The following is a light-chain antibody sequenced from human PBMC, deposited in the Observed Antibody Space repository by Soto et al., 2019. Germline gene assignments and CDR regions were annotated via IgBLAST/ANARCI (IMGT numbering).Light chain of an antibody. Sequence: EIVLTQSPGTLSLSPGERATLSCRASQNVNSNHIAWYQQKPGQAPRLLIYGPSSRATGIPERFSGSGSGTDFTLTISRLEPEEFAVYFCPQFGSSPPTFGHGTKVEIK. J-gene: IGKJ1*01. V-gene: IGKV3-20*01. CDR3: PQFGSSPPT. CDR2: GPS. CDR1: QNVNSNH.